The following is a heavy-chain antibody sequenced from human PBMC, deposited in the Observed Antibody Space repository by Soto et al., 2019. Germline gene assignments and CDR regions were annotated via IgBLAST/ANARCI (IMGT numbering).Heavy chain of an antibody. CDR3: ARLLRGYYFDY. D-gene: IGHD3-10*01. V-gene: IGHV4-39*01. CDR2: IYYSGST. CDR1: GGSISSSSYY. Sequence: QLQLQESGPGLVKPSETLSLTCTVSGGSISSSSYYWGWIRQPPGKGLEWIGSIYYSGSTYYNPSLQSRVTISVDTSKNQFALKLSSVTAADTAVYYCARLLRGYYFDYWGQGTLVTVSS. J-gene: IGHJ4*02.